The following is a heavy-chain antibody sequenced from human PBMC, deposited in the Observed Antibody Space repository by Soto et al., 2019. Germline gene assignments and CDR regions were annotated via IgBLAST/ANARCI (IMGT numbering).Heavy chain of an antibody. V-gene: IGHV4-30-2*01. CDR1: GGSISSGGYS. Sequence: PAETLSLTCTVSGGSISSGGYSWNWIRQPPGKGLEWIGYIYHSGSPYYNPSLRSRVTISVDSSKNQFSLQLSSVTAADTAVYYCARHYRSGRFDYWGQGTLVTVSS. CDR2: IYHSGSP. CDR3: ARHYRSGRFDY. J-gene: IGHJ4*02. D-gene: IGHD3-10*01.